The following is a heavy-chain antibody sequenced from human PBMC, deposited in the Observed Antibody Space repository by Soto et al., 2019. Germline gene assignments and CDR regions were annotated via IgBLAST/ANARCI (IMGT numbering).Heavy chain of an antibody. CDR3: ARGYCSGGNCYSGMDV. Sequence: SVKVSCKASGGTFSTHAIIWVRQAPGHGLEWMGGIIPISGTTYYTQKFQGRVTITADEPTSTAFMELSSLKSEDTAVFYCARGYCSGGNCYSGMDVWGQGTMVTVYS. D-gene: IGHD2-15*01. CDR2: IIPISGTT. CDR1: GGTFSTHA. V-gene: IGHV1-69*13. J-gene: IGHJ6*02.